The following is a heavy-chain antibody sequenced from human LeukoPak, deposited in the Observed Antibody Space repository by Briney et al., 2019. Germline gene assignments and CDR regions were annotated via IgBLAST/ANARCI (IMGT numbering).Heavy chain of an antibody. D-gene: IGHD1-26*01. CDR2: INHSGST. CDR3: ARREDSPEASGSYAGAFDI. Sequence: SETLSLTCAVYGGSFSGYYWTWIRQPPGKGLEWIGEINHSGSTTYKPSLKSRVTISVDTSKNQFSLKLSSVTAADTAVYYCARREDSPEASGSYAGAFDIWGQGTMVTVSS. CDR1: GGSFSGYY. V-gene: IGHV4-34*01. J-gene: IGHJ3*02.